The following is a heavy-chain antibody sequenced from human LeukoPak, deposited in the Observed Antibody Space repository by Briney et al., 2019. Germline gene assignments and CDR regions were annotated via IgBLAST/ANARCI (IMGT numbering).Heavy chain of an antibody. J-gene: IGHJ5*02. CDR1: GGSFSSYY. D-gene: IGHD3-22*01. CDR3: ARGGFDSSGYYFRRWFDP. CDR2: INHSGST. V-gene: IGHV4-34*01. Sequence: SETLSLTCAVYGGSFSSYYWSWIRQPPGKGLEWIGEINHSGSTKYNPSLKSRVTISVDTSKNQFSLKLSSVTAADTAVYYCARGGFDSSGYYFRRWFDPWGQGTLVTVSS.